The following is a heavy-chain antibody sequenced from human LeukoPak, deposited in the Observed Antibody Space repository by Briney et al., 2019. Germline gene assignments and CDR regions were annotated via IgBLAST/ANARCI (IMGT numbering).Heavy chain of an antibody. CDR1: GFNFSIYT. CDR3: ARWSMATNGYYFDY. Sequence: GGSLRLSCAVSGFNFSIYTINWVRQAPGKGLEWVSSISSDSNYIDYADSVKGRFSISRDNAKNSLYLQMDSLRAEDTAVYYCARWSMATNGYYFDYWGQGTLVTVSS. V-gene: IGHV3-21*01. D-gene: IGHD5-24*01. CDR2: ISSDSNYI. J-gene: IGHJ4*02.